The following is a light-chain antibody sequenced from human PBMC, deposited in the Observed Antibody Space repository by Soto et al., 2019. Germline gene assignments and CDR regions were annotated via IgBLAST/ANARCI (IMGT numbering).Light chain of an antibody. CDR3: CSYAGSSTLV. CDR2: EVS. Sequence: QSVLTQPASVSGSPGQSITISCTGTSSDVGSYNLVSWYQQHPSKATKLKIYEVSKRPSGVSNRFSGSKSGNTASLTIFGLQAEDEADYYCCSYAGSSTLVFGTGTKVTVL. CDR1: SSDVGSYNL. J-gene: IGLJ1*01. V-gene: IGLV2-23*02.